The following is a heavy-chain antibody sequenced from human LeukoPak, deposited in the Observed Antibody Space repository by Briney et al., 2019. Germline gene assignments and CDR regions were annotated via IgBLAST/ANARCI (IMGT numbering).Heavy chain of an antibody. CDR3: ARITYDLWTGYYMPAAP. CDR1: GYTFTNYG. Sequence: SVKVSCKASGYTFTNYGISWVREAPGQGLECVGWISIYNGNTDYAQKLRGRVTMTTDTSTSTAYMELRSLRSDDTAVYYCARITYDLWTGYYMPAAPCGQGTLVTVSS. V-gene: IGHV1-18*01. J-gene: IGHJ5*02. CDR2: ISIYNGNT. D-gene: IGHD3-3*01.